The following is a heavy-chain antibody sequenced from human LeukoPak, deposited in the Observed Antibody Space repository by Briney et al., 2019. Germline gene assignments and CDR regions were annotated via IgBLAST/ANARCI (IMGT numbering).Heavy chain of an antibody. J-gene: IGHJ2*01. CDR1: GFTFDDYA. Sequence: GGSLRLSCAASGFTFDDYAMHWVRQAPGKGLEWVSGISWNSGSIGYADSVKGRFTISRDNAKNSLYLQMNSLRAEDTALYYCAKDSPEKGYCSGGSCFGWYFDLWGRGTLVTVSS. V-gene: IGHV3-9*01. CDR3: AKDSPEKGYCSGGSCFGWYFDL. CDR2: ISWNSGSI. D-gene: IGHD2-15*01.